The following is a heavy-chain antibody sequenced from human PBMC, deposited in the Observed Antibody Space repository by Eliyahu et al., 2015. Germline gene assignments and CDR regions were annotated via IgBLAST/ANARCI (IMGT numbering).Heavy chain of an antibody. CDR1: GFXFXXYA. Sequence: EVQLLESGGGLVQPGGSLRXSCXAXGFXFXXYAXXWVRQAPGKGLEWVSAISGSGGSTYYADSVKGRFTISRDNSKNTLYLQMNSLRAEDTAVYYCAKDLVPGCSSTSCYGPWGQGTLVTVSS. D-gene: IGHD2-2*01. J-gene: IGHJ5*02. V-gene: IGHV3-23*01. CDR2: ISGSGGST. CDR3: AKDLVPGCSSTSCYGP.